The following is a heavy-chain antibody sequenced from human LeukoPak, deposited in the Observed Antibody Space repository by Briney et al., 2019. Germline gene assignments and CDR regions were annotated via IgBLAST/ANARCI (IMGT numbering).Heavy chain of an antibody. CDR2: IIPIFGTA. CDR3: ARERGYSYGYEVY. D-gene: IGHD5-18*01. V-gene: IGHV1-69*13. CDR1: GGTFSSYA. Sequence: ASVKVSCKASGGTFSSYAISWVRQAPGQGLEWMGGIIPIFGTANYARKFQGRVTITADESTSTAYMELSSLRSEDTAVYYCARERGYSYGYEVYWGQGTLVTVSS. J-gene: IGHJ4*02.